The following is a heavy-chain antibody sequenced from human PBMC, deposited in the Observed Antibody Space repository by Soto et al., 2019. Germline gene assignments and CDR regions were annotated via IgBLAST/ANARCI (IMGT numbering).Heavy chain of an antibody. CDR1: GGNFNTFG. J-gene: IGHJ4*02. V-gene: IGHV1-69*01. CDR3: ARSAPMEAGDKYYYDF. Sequence: QVQLVQSGAEVKKTGSSVKVSCKASGGNFNTFGFSWVRQAPGQGLEWMGGIIPFFGTAKYSQKFEDKITVNGDESTNTVYMDLRSLTFEDTAIYYCARSAPMEAGDKYYYDFWGQGALITVSS. CDR2: IIPFFGTA. D-gene: IGHD3-16*01.